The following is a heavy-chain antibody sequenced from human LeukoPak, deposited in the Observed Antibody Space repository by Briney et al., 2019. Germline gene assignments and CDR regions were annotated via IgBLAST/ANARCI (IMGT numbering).Heavy chain of an antibody. CDR2: INHSGST. CDR1: GGSISGHY. Sequence: RPSETLSLTCTVSGGSISGHYWSWIRQPPGKGLEWIGEINHSGSTNYNPSLKSRVTISVDTSKNQFSLKLSSVTAADTAVYYCARTGPGWSSGYYFYWGQGTLVTVSS. CDR3: ARTGPGWSSGYYFY. D-gene: IGHD3-22*01. J-gene: IGHJ4*02. V-gene: IGHV4-34*01.